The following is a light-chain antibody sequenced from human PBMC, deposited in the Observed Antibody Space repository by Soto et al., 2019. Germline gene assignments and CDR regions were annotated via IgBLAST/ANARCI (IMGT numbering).Light chain of an antibody. CDR1: QSVSSRSDN. CDR2: RAS. V-gene: IGKV4-1*01. J-gene: IGKJ2*01. CDR3: QQDHSSPST. Sequence: DIVMTQSPDSLAVSLGERATINCKSSQSVSSRSDNVIWYQQKPGQPPKLLIYRASTREWGVPDRFSGTGSGTDFTLTISSLQAEDVAVYYCQQDHSSPSTVGKGTRLEIK.